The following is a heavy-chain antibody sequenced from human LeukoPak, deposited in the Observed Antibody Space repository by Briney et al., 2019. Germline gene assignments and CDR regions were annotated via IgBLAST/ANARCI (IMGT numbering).Heavy chain of an antibody. D-gene: IGHD6-6*01. CDR3: ARTRGGRSSSRFYYYYYMDV. J-gene: IGHJ6*03. CDR1: GYSFTSYW. Sequence: GESLKISCQGSGYSFTSYWIGWVRQLPGKGLEWMGIIYPGDSDTRYSPSFQGQVTISADKSISTAYLQWSSLKASDTAMYYCARTRGGRSSSRFYYYYYMDVWGKGTTVTVSS. CDR2: IYPGDSDT. V-gene: IGHV5-51*01.